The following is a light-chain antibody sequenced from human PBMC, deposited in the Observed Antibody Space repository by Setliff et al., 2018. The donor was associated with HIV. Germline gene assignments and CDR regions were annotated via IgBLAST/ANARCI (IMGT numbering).Light chain of an antibody. J-gene: IGLJ3*02. CDR3: QVWGTNSDRLYWV. CDR2: YDS. CDR1: NIGSES. V-gene: IGLV3-21*04. Sequence: SYELTQPPSVSVAPGKTARINCGGNNIGSESVNWYQQKPGQAPVLVIYYDSDRPSGIPERFSGSHSGNTATLTISRVEAGDEADYFCQVWGTNSDRLYWVFGGGTQLTVL.